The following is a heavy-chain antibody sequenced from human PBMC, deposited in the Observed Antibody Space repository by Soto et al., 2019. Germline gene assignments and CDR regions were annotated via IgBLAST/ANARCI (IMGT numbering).Heavy chain of an antibody. CDR1: GYTSSSYG. J-gene: IGHJ5*02. V-gene: IGHV1-18*01. D-gene: IGHD6-6*01. CDR2: ISVFNGDT. CDR3: ASYIAARFWFDP. Sequence: ASVKVSCKATGYTSSSYGINWVRQAPGQGLEWMGWISVFNGDTKYAQKFQGRVAITKDPGTSTAHMELRSLRSDDAAVYYCASYIAARFWFDPWGQGTLVTVSS.